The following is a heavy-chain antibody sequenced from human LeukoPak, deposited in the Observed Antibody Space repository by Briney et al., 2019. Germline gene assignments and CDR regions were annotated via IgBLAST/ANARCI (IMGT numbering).Heavy chain of an antibody. V-gene: IGHV3-74*03. J-gene: IGHJ4*02. CDR1: GFTFRNHW. D-gene: IGHD6-6*01. CDR3: ARDQRVTGRLDIDY. Sequence: PGGSLRVSCGASGFTFRNHWMHWVRQTPGKGLVWVSRISSDGSSTTYADSVKGRFTISRDNAKNTLYLQMNNLRAEDTAMYYCARDQRVTGRLDIDYWGQGTLVIVSS. CDR2: ISSDGSST.